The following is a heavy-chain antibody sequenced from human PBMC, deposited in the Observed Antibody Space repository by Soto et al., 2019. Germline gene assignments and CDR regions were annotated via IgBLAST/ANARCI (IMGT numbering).Heavy chain of an antibody. V-gene: IGHV3-21*01. D-gene: IGHD2-15*01. CDR1: GFIFTTNS. J-gene: IGHJ4*02. Sequence: GGSLRLSCEASGFIFTTNSMNWVRQVPGKGLQWLSSISSSGTFKSYGDSVKGRFTISRDNAKNSLFLQMNNLSGEDTGLYYCARDPPHGGTSSWDADSWGPGTLVTVYS. CDR2: ISSSGTFK. CDR3: ARDPPHGGTSSWDADS.